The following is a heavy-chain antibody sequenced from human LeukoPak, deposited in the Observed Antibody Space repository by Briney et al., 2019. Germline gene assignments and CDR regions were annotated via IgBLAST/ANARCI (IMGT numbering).Heavy chain of an antibody. D-gene: IGHD6-19*01. CDR2: IRRDGSDR. CDR3: AKDSWLPSSPAVAGLGD. J-gene: IGHJ4*02. V-gene: IGHV3-30*02. CDR1: GFIFRNYD. Sequence: GGSLRLSCIPSGFIFRNYDMHWVRQAPGKGLEWVAFIRRDGSDRFHADSVKGRFTISRDNSRNTLYLQMNSLTVEDTAVYYCAKDSWLPSSPAVAGLGDWNQGTLVTVSS.